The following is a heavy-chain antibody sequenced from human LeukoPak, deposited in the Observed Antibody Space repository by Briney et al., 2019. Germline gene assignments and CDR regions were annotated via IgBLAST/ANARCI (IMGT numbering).Heavy chain of an antibody. Sequence: PSETLSLTCTVSGGSMNIFYWSWIRQPPGKGLEWIGYIYCSGSTNYNPSLNSRVTISVDTSKNQFSLKLSSVTAADTAVYYCARLCSGGSCYSGGHGYWGQGTLVTVSS. CDR3: ARLCSGGSCYSGGHGY. D-gene: IGHD2-15*01. V-gene: IGHV4-59*12. CDR1: GGSMNIFY. CDR2: IYCSGST. J-gene: IGHJ4*02.